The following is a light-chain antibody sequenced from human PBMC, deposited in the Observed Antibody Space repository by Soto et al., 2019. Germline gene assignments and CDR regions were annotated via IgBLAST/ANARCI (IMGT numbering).Light chain of an antibody. CDR1: SSDICAYDY. V-gene: IGLV2-14*01. Sequence: QSALSQPASLSGSPGQSITISCTGSSSDICAYDYISWFQQHPGNAPKLMISEVNNRPSGVSNRFSGCKSDNTAYLTIPGLQVEDEAEYFCFSFRTTSTHVFGTGTKVTVL. CDR3: FSFRTTSTHV. CDR2: EVN. J-gene: IGLJ1*01.